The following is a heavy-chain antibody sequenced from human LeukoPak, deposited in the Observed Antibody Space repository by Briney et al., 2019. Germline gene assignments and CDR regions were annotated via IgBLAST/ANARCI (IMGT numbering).Heavy chain of an antibody. V-gene: IGHV4-34*01. CDR3: ARDSSGWYYFDY. J-gene: IGHJ4*02. Sequence: SETLSLTCAVYGGSFSGYYWSWIRQPPGKGLEWIGEINHSGSTNYNPSLKSRVTISVDTSKNQFSLKLSSVTAADTAVNYCARDSSGWYYFDYWGQGTLVTVSS. CDR1: GGSFSGYY. D-gene: IGHD6-19*01. CDR2: INHSGST.